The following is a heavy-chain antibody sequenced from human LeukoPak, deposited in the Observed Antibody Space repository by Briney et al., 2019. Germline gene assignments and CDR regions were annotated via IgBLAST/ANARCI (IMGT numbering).Heavy chain of an antibody. V-gene: IGHV3-49*03. CDR1: GFTFGDYA. CDR2: IRSKAYGGTT. D-gene: IGHD5-18*01. Sequence: GGSLRLSCSASGFTFGDYAMSWFRQAPGKGLEGVGFIRSKAYGGTTEYAASVKVRFTISRDDSKSIAYLQMNSLKTEDTAVYYCTRDPDTAMVPRYYFDYWGQGTLVTVSS. CDR3: TRDPDTAMVPRYYFDY. J-gene: IGHJ4*02.